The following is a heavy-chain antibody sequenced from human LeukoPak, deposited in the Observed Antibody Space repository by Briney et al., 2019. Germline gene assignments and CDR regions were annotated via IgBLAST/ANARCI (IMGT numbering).Heavy chain of an antibody. CDR3: AAASGSSDAFDI. Sequence: GASVKVSCKASGFTFTSSAMQWVRQARGQRFEGIGWIVVGSGNTNYAQKFQERVTITRDMSTSTAYMELSSLRSEDTAVYYCAAASGSSDAFDIWGQGTMVTVSS. J-gene: IGHJ3*02. D-gene: IGHD1-26*01. CDR1: GFTFTSSA. V-gene: IGHV1-58*02. CDR2: IVVGSGNT.